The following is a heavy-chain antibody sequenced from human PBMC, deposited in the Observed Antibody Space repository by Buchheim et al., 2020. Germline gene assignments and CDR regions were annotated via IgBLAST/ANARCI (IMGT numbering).Heavy chain of an antibody. CDR2: IIPILGIA. Sequence: QVQLVQSGAEVKKPGSSVKVSCKASGGTFSSYTISWVRQAPGQGLEWMGRIIPILGIANYAQKFQGRVTITADKSTSTAYMELSSLRSEDTAVYYCASHKGGYCSDGSCSRGRHYYYYGMDVWGQGTT. J-gene: IGHJ6*02. CDR3: ASHKGGYCSDGSCSRGRHYYYYGMDV. V-gene: IGHV1-69*02. D-gene: IGHD2-15*01. CDR1: GGTFSSYT.